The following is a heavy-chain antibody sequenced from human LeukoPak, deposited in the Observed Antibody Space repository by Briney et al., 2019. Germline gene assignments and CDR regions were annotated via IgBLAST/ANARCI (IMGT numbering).Heavy chain of an antibody. CDR3: ARALDYYGSGSYYPSFDY. CDR1: GFTFSSYW. CDR2: IKQDGSEK. V-gene: IGHV3-7*01. D-gene: IGHD3-10*01. J-gene: IGHJ4*02. Sequence: GGSLRLSCAASGFTFSSYWMSWVRQAPGKGLEWVANIKQDGSEKYYVDSVKGRFTISRDNAKNSLYLQMNSLRAEDTAVYYCARALDYYGSGSYYPSFDYWGQGTLVTVSS.